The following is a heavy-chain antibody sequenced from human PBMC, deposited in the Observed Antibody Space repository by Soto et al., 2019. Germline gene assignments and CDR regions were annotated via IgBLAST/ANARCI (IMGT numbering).Heavy chain of an antibody. CDR3: ASWGAAAAGPTSFDY. CDR2: IYYSGST. D-gene: IGHD6-13*01. V-gene: IGHV4-31*03. CDR1: CGSSSKGGYY. Sequence: QFLTCTVSCGSSSKGGYYWSWTRQHPGKGLEWIGYIYYSGSTYYNPSLKSRVTISVDTSKNQFSLKLSSVTAADTAVYYCASWGAAAAGPTSFDYWGQGTLVTVSS. J-gene: IGHJ4*02.